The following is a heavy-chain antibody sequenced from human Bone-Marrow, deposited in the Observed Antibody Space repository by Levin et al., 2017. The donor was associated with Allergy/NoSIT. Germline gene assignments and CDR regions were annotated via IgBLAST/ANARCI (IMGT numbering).Heavy chain of an antibody. CDR2: IRRKDYGETT. V-gene: IGHV3-49*04. CDR3: TRLGGYGSESYYPTHH. Sequence: GGSLRLSCTAAGFSFGDDAMSWVRQAPGKGLEWVGVIRRKDYGETTEYAASVKGRFTISRDDSKTIAYLQMNSLKTEDTGVYYCTRLGGYGSESYYPTHHWGQGTLVTVSS. D-gene: IGHD3-10*01. CDR1: GFSFGDDA. J-gene: IGHJ4*02.